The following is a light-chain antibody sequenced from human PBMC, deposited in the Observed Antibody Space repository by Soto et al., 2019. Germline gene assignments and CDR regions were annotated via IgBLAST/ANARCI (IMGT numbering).Light chain of an antibody. CDR1: QSISRW. CDR3: QQRSNWPPIT. CDR2: DVS. J-gene: IGKJ5*01. Sequence: DIQITQSPSALSASVGDRVTIPCRASQSISRWLAWYQQKPGKAPKLLIYDVSSLEAGVPSRFSGSGSGTDLTLTISSLEPEDFAVYYGQQRSNWPPITFGQGTRLEIK. V-gene: IGKV1-5*01.